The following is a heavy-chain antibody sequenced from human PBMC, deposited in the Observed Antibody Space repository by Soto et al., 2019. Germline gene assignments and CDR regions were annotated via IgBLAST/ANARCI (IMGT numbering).Heavy chain of an antibody. CDR1: GYIFTAYS. Sequence: ASVKGSCKASGYIFTAYSMHWVRQAPGQGLEWMGVVNPSGGSTNYAQEFQGRITMTRDTSTSTVYMDLSSLTSEDTAVYYCAREENCSDGICYSEYFQRWGQGTLVTVSS. J-gene: IGHJ1*01. D-gene: IGHD2-15*01. CDR2: VNPSGGST. V-gene: IGHV1-46*01. CDR3: AREENCSDGICYSEYFQR.